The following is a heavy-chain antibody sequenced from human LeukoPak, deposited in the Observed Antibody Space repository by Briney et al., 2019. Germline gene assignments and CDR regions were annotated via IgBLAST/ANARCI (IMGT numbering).Heavy chain of an antibody. V-gene: IGHV4-61*02. CDR3: ARTVRDYNNYIYYYYMDV. Sequence: SETLSLTCTVSGGSISSGSYYWSWIRQPAGRGLEWIGRIYTSGSTNYNPSLKSRVTISVDTSKNQFSLKLSSVTAADTAVYYCARTVRDYNNYIYYYYMDVWGKGTTVTVSS. CDR1: GGSISSGSYY. CDR2: IYTSGST. D-gene: IGHD4-11*01. J-gene: IGHJ6*03.